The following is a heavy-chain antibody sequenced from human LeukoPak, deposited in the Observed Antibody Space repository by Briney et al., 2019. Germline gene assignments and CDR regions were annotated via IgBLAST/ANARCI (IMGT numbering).Heavy chain of an antibody. Sequence: SETLSLTCAVYGGSFSGYYWSWVRQPPEKGLEWIGEINHSGSTNYNPSLKSRLSISVDTSKNQFSLRLSSVTAADTAVYYCARGGFYCGGDCYVDYWGQGTLVTVSS. CDR1: GGSFSGYY. V-gene: IGHV4-34*01. D-gene: IGHD2-21*02. J-gene: IGHJ4*02. CDR3: ARGGFYCGGDCYVDY. CDR2: INHSGST.